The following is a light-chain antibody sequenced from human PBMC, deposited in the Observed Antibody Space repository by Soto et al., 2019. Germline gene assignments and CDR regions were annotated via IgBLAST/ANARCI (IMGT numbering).Light chain of an antibody. CDR2: GAS. V-gene: IGKV3-20*01. Sequence: EIVLTQSPGTLSLSPGERATLYFSASQSVNSIYLAWYQQKPGQAPRLLIYGASSRATGIPDRFSGSGSGTDFTLTISSLEPEDFAVYYCQQYGSSPWTFGQGTKVDIK. CDR1: QSVNSIY. CDR3: QQYGSSPWT. J-gene: IGKJ1*01.